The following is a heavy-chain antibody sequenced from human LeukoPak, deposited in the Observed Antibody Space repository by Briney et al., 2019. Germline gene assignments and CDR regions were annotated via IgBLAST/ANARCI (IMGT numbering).Heavy chain of an antibody. D-gene: IGHD5-18*01. CDR3: ARRGLTGIQLWSPFDY. V-gene: IGHV1-69*13. CDR1: GGTFSSYA. Sequence: ASVKVSCKASGGTFSSYAISWVRQAPGQGLEWMGGIIPIFGTANYAQKFQGRVTITADESTSTAYMELSSLRSEDTAVYYCARRGLTGIQLWSPFDYWGQGTLVTVSS. J-gene: IGHJ4*02. CDR2: IIPIFGTA.